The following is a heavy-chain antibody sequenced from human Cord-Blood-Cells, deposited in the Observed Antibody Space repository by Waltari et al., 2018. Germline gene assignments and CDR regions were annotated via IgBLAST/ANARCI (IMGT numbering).Heavy chain of an antibody. J-gene: IGHJ4*02. Sequence: QVQLVASGGAVVQPGRSLSLSCAASGFTFSSYALPWVRQPPGKGLEWVAVISYDGRNKCYADSVKCRFTISRDNSKNTLYLQMNSLRADDTAVYYCAQTRTTSLFFDYWGQGTLVTVSS. V-gene: IGHV3-30*18. CDR3: AQTRTTSLFFDY. CDR2: ISYDGRNK. CDR1: GFTFSSYA.